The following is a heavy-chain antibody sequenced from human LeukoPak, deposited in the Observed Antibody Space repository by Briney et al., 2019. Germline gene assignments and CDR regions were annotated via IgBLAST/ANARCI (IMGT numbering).Heavy chain of an antibody. D-gene: IGHD3-3*01. Sequence: SETLSLTCTVSGGSISSYYWSWIRQPPGKGLEWIGYIDYSGSTNYNPSLKSRVTISVDTSNNQFSLRLSSVTAADTAVYYCARKEWVPYYFDYWGQRTLVTVSS. CDR3: ARKEWVPYYFDY. J-gene: IGHJ4*02. CDR1: GGSISSYY. CDR2: IDYSGST. V-gene: IGHV4-59*01.